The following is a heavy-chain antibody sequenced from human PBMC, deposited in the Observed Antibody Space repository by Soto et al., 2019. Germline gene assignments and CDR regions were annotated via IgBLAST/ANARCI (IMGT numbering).Heavy chain of an antibody. CDR3: AGLRGYAGSPIDY. D-gene: IGHD2-15*01. CDR2: ISYSGNT. J-gene: IGHJ4*02. V-gene: IGHV4-59*01. Sequence: SETLSLTCTVSGGSIISGYWSWIRLPPGKGLEWIGYISYSGNTNYNPSLKSRVTMSVDTPKNQFSLRLSSVTTADTAVYYCAGLRGYAGSPIDYWGQGTLVTVSS. CDR1: GGSIISGY.